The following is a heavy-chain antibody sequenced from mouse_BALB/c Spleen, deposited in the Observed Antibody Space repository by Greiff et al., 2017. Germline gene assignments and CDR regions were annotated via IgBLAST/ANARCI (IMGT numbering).Heavy chain of an antibody. V-gene: IGHV3-6*02. CDR3: ARDTGLYYFDY. J-gene: IGHJ2*01. CDR1: GYSITSGYY. Sequence: VQLKESGPGLVKPSQSLSLTCSVTGYSITSGYYWNWIRQFPGNKLEWMGYISYDGSNNYNPSLKNRISITRDTSKNQFFLKLNSVTTEDTATYYCARDTGLYYFDYWGQGTTLTVSS. D-gene: IGHD1-1*01. CDR2: ISYDGSN.